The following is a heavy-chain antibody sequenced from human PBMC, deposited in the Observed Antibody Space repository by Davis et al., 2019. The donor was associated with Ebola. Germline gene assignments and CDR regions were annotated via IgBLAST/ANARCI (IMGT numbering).Heavy chain of an antibody. V-gene: IGHV4-34*01. CDR2: INHSGST. CDR3: ARALLLWFGELIFVSNWFDP. CDR1: GGSFSGYY. J-gene: IGHJ5*02. D-gene: IGHD3-10*01. Sequence: MPSETLSLTCAVYGGSFSGYYWSWIRQPPGKGLEWIGEINHSGSTNYNPSLKSRVTISVDTSKNQFSLKLSSVTAADTAVYYCARALLLWFGELIFVSNWFDPWGQGTLVTVSS.